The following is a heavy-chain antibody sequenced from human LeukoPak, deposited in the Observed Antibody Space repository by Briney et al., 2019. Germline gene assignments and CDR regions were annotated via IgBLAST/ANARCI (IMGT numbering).Heavy chain of an antibody. CDR1: GFTFSNAW. Sequence: GGSLRLSCAASGFTFSNAWMNWVRQAPGKGLEWVGRIKTKTAGGTIDYAAPVKGRFTISRDDSKNMLYLQMNSLKTEDTAVYYCTTDYYDSSGYVFWGQGTLVTVSS. CDR2: IKTKTAGGTI. CDR3: TTDYYDSSGYVF. D-gene: IGHD3-22*01. V-gene: IGHV3-15*07. J-gene: IGHJ4*02.